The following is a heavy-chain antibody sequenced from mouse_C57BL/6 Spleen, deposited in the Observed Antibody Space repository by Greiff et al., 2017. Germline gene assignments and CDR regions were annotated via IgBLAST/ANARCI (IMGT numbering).Heavy chain of an antibody. V-gene: IGHV5-9-1*02. J-gene: IGHJ4*01. CDR1: GFTFSSYA. CDR3: TRGGDYDAMDH. CDR2: ISSGGDYI. D-gene: IGHD1-1*02. Sequence: EVQGVESGEGLVKPGGSLKLSCAASGFTFSSYAMSWVRQTPEKRLEWVAYISSGGDYIYYADTVKGRFTISRDNARNTLYLQMRSLKSEDTAMYYCTRGGDYDAMDHCAQGPSVTVSS.